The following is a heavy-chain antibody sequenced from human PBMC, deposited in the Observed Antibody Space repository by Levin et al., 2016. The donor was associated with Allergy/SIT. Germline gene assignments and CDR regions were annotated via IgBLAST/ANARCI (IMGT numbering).Heavy chain of an antibody. V-gene: IGHV1-69*02. CDR2: IIPILGIA. J-gene: IGHJ4*02. D-gene: IGHD6-19*01. CDR3: ARLYSSGWYLGDY. Sequence: VRQAPGQGLEWMGRIIPILGIANYAQKFQGRVTITADKSTSTAYMELSSLRSEDTAVYYCARLYSSGWYLGDYWGQGTLVTVSS.